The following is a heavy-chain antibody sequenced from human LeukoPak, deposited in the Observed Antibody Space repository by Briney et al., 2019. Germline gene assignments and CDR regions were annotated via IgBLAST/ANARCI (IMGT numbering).Heavy chain of an antibody. CDR2: ISPYNGNT. V-gene: IGHV1-18*01. CDR3: ARGRKYQLLWWFDP. Sequence: ASVKVSCKASGYTFSNYGISWVRQAPGQGLEWMGWISPYNGNTSYPQKLQGRVTLTTDTSTSTAYMELRSLRSDDTAVYFCARGRKYQLLWWFDPWGQGTLVTVSS. D-gene: IGHD2-2*01. J-gene: IGHJ5*02. CDR1: GYTFSNYG.